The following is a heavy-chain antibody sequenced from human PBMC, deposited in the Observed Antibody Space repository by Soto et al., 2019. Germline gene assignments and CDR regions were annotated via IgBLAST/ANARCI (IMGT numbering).Heavy chain of an antibody. V-gene: IGHV3-7*01. Sequence: PGGSLRLSCAASGFTFSSYWMSWVRQAPGKGLEWVANIKQDGSEKYYVDSVKGRFTISRDNAKNSLYLQMNSLRAEDTAVYYCARATTVIIYYYYYMDVWGKGTTVTVSS. CDR3: ARATTVIIYYYYYMDV. CDR2: IKQDGSEK. CDR1: GFTFSSYW. J-gene: IGHJ6*03. D-gene: IGHD4-17*01.